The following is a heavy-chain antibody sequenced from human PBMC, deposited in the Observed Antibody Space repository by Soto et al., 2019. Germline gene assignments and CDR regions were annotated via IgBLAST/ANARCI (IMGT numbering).Heavy chain of an antibody. D-gene: IGHD1-26*01. CDR2: IIPIFGSA. J-gene: IGHJ4*02. V-gene: IGHV1-69*06. CDR1: GGTFSSYA. Sequence: QVQLVQSGAEVKKPGSSVKVSCKASGGTFSSYAISWVRQAPGQGLEWMGGIIPIFGSANYAQKFQGRVSIAVDTSTSTADKELSSLRSEDTAVDYCARGWWELGKAGVFVYCGQGPLVSASS. CDR3: ARGWWELGKAGVFVY.